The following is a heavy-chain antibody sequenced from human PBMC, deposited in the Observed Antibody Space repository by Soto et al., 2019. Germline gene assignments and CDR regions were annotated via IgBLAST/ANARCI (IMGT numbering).Heavy chain of an antibody. Sequence: ASVKVSCKASGYTFISYYMHWVRQAPGQGLEWMGVINPSGGATTYSQKFQGTVTVTRDTSTSAVYMELSSLRFEDTAVYYCARDRYSSTCGSDYWGQGTLVTVSS. CDR1: GYTFISYY. J-gene: IGHJ4*02. D-gene: IGHD6-6*01. V-gene: IGHV1-46*01. CDR3: ARDRYSSTCGSDY. CDR2: INPSGGAT.